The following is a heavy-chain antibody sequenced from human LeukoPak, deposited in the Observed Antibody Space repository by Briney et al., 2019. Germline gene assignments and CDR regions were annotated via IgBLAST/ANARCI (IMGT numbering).Heavy chain of an antibody. CDR2: ISYDGSNK. J-gene: IGHJ4*02. V-gene: IGHV3-30*04. CDR3: ARDLGYCSGGSYYREQWLIDY. D-gene: IGHD2-15*01. Sequence: GGSLRLSCAASGFTFSSYAMHWVRQAPGKGLEWVAVISYDGSNKYYADSVKGRFTISRDNSKNTLYLQMNSLRAEDTAVYYCARDLGYCSGGSYYREQWLIDYWGQGTLVTVSS. CDR1: GFTFSSYA.